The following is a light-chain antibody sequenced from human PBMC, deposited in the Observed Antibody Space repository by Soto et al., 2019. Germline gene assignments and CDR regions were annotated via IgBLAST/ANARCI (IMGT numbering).Light chain of an antibody. CDR1: QSVGGN. V-gene: IGKV3-15*01. CDR3: QQYGSS. CDR2: GAS. Sequence: EIVMTQSPATLSVSPGERATLSCRASQSVGGNLAWYQQKPGQAPRLLIYGASTRATGIPARFSGSGSGTEFTLTISSLQSEDFAVYYCQQYGSSFGQGTKLEI. J-gene: IGKJ2*01.